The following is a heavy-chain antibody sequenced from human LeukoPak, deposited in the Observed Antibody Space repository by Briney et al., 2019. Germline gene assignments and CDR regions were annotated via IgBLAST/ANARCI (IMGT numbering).Heavy chain of an antibody. CDR1: GFTFSSYA. CDR3: ARDAGAYSGYEHRGDFDY. D-gene: IGHD5-12*01. V-gene: IGHV3-23*01. J-gene: IGHJ4*02. CDR2: ISGSGGST. Sequence: GGSLRLSCAASGFTFSSYAMSWVRQAPGKGLEWVSAISGSGGSTYYADSLKGRFTISRDNAKNSLYLQMNSLRAEDTAVYYCARDAGAYSGYEHRGDFDYWGQGTLVTVSS.